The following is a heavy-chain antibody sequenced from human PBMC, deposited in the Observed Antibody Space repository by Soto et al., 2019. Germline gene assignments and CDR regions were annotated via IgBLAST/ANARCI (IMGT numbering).Heavy chain of an antibody. CDR1: EFTFSTYA. CDR2: ISDSGDIT. Sequence: GGSLRLSCAASEFTFSTYAMTWVRQAPGRGLQWVATISDSGDITYYADSVKGRFTISRDNSRNTLYLQMNSLQTEDTALYYCTASITVIGVPESWGQGTVVTVSS. CDR3: TASITVIGVPES. J-gene: IGHJ5*02. D-gene: IGHD3-3*01. V-gene: IGHV3-23*01.